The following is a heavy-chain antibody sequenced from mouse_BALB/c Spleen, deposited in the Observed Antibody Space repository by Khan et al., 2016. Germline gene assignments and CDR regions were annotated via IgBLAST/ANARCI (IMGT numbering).Heavy chain of an antibody. V-gene: IGHV1-26*01. CDR2: IYPNNGET. Sequence: VRLQQSGPELVKPGASVKMSCKASGFTFTDCYMKWVKQSRGKSLEWIGEIYPNNGETFYHQKFKAKATLTVDKSSSTAYMQLNNLTSDDSAVXCCASGRLIPMDYWGQGTSVTVSS. D-gene: IGHD1-3*01. CDR3: ASGRLIPMDY. J-gene: IGHJ4*01. CDR1: GFTFTDCY.